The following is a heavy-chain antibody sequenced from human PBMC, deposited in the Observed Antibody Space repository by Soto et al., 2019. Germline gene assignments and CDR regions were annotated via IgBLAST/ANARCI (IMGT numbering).Heavy chain of an antibody. D-gene: IGHD1-1*01. CDR3: VRDGTKTLRDWFNH. V-gene: IGHV4-4*07. Sequence: QVQLQESGPGLVKPSETLSLTCTVSGASISGFYWSWIRKSAGKGLEWIGRIYATGTTDYNPSLKCRFMMSVDTSKKQFSLKLRSVTAADTAVYYCVRDGTKTLRDWFNHWGQGISVTVSS. CDR2: IYATGTT. J-gene: IGHJ5*02. CDR1: GASISGFY.